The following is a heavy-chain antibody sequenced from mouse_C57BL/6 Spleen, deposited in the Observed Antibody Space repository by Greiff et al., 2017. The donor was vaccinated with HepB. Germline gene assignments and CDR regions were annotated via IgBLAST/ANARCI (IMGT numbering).Heavy chain of an antibody. CDR3: ARDYGSSPYDFDD. D-gene: IGHD1-1*01. J-gene: IGHJ2*01. Sequence: QVQLQQSGPELVKPGASVKISCKASGYSFTSYYIHWVKQRPGQGLEWIGWIYPGSGNTKYNEKFKGKATLTADTSSRTAYMQLSSLTSEDSAVYYWARDYGSSPYDFDDGGQGTTLTVSS. CDR2: IYPGSGNT. V-gene: IGHV1-66*01. CDR1: GYSFTSYY.